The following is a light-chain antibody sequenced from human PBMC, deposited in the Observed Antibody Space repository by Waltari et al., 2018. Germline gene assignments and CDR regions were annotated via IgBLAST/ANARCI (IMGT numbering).Light chain of an antibody. CDR1: HSIVDA. CDR3: QQRRNWPLS. V-gene: IGKV3-11*01. Sequence: VLTQSPATLSLSPGNRAALSYSTSHSIVDAIALYQQKPSQTPKLLIYDASNRAPVIPARFSGSGSGKEFTLTISSLEPEDFAVYYCQQRRNWPLSFGQGTRLEIK. CDR2: DAS. J-gene: IGKJ5*01.